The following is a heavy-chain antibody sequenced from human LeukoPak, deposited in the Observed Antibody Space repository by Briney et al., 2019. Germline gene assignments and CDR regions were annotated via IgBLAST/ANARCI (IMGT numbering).Heavy chain of an antibody. CDR2: FIPIFGTA. CDR1: GGTFSSYA. J-gene: IGHJ3*02. D-gene: IGHD3-3*01. Sequence: SVKVSCKASGGTFSSYAISWVRQAPGQGLEWMGGFIPIFGTANYAQKFQGRVTITTDESTSTAYMELSSLRSEDTAVYYCARAVSNYDFWSGYSGSAFDIWGQGTMVTVSS. V-gene: IGHV1-69*05. CDR3: ARAVSNYDFWSGYSGSAFDI.